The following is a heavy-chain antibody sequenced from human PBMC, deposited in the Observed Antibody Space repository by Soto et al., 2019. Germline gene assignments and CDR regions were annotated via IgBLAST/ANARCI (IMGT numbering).Heavy chain of an antibody. V-gene: IGHV3-48*01. D-gene: IGHD6-6*01. J-gene: IGHJ4*02. CDR1: GFTFSSDS. Sequence: EVQLVESGGGLVQPGGSLRLSCAASGFTFSSDSMNWVRQAPGKGLEWVSYISSSSSTIYYADSVKGRFTISRDNAKNSLYLQMNSLRAEDTAVYYCARVGSSSKGAHDYWGQGTLVTVSS. CDR2: ISSSSSTI. CDR3: ARVGSSSKGAHDY.